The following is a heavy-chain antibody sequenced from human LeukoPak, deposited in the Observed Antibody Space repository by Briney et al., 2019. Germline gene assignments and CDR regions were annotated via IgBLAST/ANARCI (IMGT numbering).Heavy chain of an antibody. CDR2: IIPIFGTA. D-gene: IGHD2-21*01. Sequence: SVKVSCKASGGTFSSYAISWVRQAPGQGLEWMGGIIPIFGTASYAQKFQGRVTITADESTSTAYMELSSLRSEDTAVYYCARDEGYIVVAHYYYYGMDVWGQGTTVTVSS. J-gene: IGHJ6*02. V-gene: IGHV1-69*13. CDR3: ARDEGYIVVAHYYYYGMDV. CDR1: GGTFSSYA.